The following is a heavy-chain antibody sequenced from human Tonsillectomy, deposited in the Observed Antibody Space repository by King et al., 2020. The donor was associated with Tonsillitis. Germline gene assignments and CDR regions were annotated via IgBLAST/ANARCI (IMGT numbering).Heavy chain of an antibody. J-gene: IGHJ4*02. V-gene: IGHV3-33*05. D-gene: IGHD3-22*01. CDR1: GFTFSTYG. CDR3: ARAYYYDTSRTPDY. Sequence: VQLVESGGGVVQPGRSLRLSCAAPGFTFSTYGIHWVRQAPGKGLEWVALISYDGSNKYYADPVRGRFTISRDTSKNTVYLQMNSLRAEDTAVYYCARAYYYDTSRTPDYWGQGTLITVSS. CDR2: ISYDGSNK.